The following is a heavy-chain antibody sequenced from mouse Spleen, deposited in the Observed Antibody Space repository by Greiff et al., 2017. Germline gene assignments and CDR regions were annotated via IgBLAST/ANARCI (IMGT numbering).Heavy chain of an antibody. CDR3: AKGNYGSSYHFDY. Sequence: QLQESGPELVKPGASVKMSCKASGYTFTSYVMHWVKQKPGQGLEWIGYINPYNDGTKYNEKFKGKATLTSDKSSSTAYMELSSLTSEDSAVYYCAKGNYGSSYHFDYWGQGTTLTVSS. CDR2: INPYNDGT. V-gene: IGHV1-14*01. D-gene: IGHD1-1*01. CDR1: GYTFTSYV. J-gene: IGHJ2*01.